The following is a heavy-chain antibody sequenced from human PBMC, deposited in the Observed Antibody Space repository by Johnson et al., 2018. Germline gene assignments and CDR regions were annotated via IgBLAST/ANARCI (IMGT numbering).Heavy chain of an antibody. Sequence: QVQLVQSGGGVVQPGRSLRLSCAASGFTFSSYGMHWVRQAPGKGLEWVAVISYDGSNKYYADSVKGRFSISRDTSKNTLYLQMNSMRGADTAVYYCANGASAYSSGWQAIDYWGQGTLVIVAS. V-gene: IGHV3-30*18. D-gene: IGHD6-19*01. CDR1: GFTFSSYG. J-gene: IGHJ4*02. CDR2: ISYDGSNK. CDR3: ANGASAYSSGWQAIDY.